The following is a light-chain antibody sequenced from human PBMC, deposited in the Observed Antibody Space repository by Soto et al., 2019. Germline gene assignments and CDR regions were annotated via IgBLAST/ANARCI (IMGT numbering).Light chain of an antibody. CDR1: SSDVGGY. CDR2: EVT. Sequence: QSALTQPPSASGSPGQSVTISCTGTSSDVGGYVSWYQQHPGKAPKLMIYEVTKRPSGVPDRFSGSKSGNTASLTVSGLQDAVEADYYCSSYAGSNTDVVFGGGTKLTVL. J-gene: IGLJ2*01. CDR3: SSYAGSNTDVV. V-gene: IGLV2-8*01.